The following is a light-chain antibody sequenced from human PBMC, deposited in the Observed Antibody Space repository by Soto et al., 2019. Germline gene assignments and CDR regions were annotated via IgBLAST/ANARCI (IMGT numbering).Light chain of an antibody. CDR2: AAS. Sequence: DIQMTQSPSSLSASVGDRVTITCRASQGIGNFLAWFQQKPGKVPKLLIYAASTLRSGVPSRFSGSGSGTDFSLIISSLQPEDVATYYCQKYDSAPWTFGQGTKVEIK. J-gene: IGKJ1*01. V-gene: IGKV1-27*01. CDR3: QKYDSAPWT. CDR1: QGIGNF.